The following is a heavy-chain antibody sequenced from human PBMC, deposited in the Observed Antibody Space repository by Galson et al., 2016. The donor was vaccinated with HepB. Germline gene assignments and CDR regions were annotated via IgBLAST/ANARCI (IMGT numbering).Heavy chain of an antibody. CDR2: IRGGGGST. V-gene: IGHV3-23*01. Sequence: SLRLSCAASGFTFSSYAMSWVRQTPGKGLEWVSTIRGGGGSTYYVDSVKGRFTISRDNSKNTLFLQMSSLRAEDTAVYYCAKVSDGRGFFLYDAFDMWGHGTMVTVSS. D-gene: IGHD2-15*01. CDR3: AKVSDGRGFFLYDAFDM. J-gene: IGHJ3*02. CDR1: GFTFSSYA.